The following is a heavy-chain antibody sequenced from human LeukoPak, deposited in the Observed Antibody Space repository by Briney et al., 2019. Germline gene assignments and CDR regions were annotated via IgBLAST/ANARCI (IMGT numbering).Heavy chain of an antibody. V-gene: IGHV3-30*03. CDR3: ARDDHPYYFDY. J-gene: IGHJ4*02. CDR2: ISYDGSNK. Sequence: PGRSLRLSCAASGFTFSSYGMNWVRQAPGKGPEWVAAISYDGSNKFYADSVKGRFTISRDNAKNTLYLQMNSLRAEDTAVYYCARDDHPYYFDYWGQGTLVTVSS. CDR1: GFTFSSYG.